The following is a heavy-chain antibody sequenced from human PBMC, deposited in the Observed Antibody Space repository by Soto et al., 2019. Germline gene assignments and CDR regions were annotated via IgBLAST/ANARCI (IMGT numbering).Heavy chain of an antibody. CDR3: TTDPPLAYYYYGMDV. J-gene: IGHJ6*02. D-gene: IGHD5-12*01. CDR2: IKSKTDGGTT. Sequence: GGSLRLSCAASGFTFSNAWMNWVRQAPGKGLEWVGRIKSKTDGGTTDYAAPVKGRFTISRDDSKNTLYLQMNSLKTEDTAVYYCTTDPPLAYYYYGMDVWGQGTTVTVSS. CDR1: GFTFSNAW. V-gene: IGHV3-15*07.